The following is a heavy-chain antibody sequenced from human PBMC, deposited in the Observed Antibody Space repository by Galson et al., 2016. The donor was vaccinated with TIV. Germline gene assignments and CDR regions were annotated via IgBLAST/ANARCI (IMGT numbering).Heavy chain of an antibody. J-gene: IGHJ4*02. CDR2: IKQDGDYK. Sequence: SLRLSCAASGFTFSRHWMSWVRQAPGKGLEWVANIKQDGDYKYYVDSVKGRFTISRDNAMNSLYLQMNSLRAEDTAVYCCARGNDPGATYSLDYWGQGTLVTVSS. CDR3: ARGNDPGATYSLDY. D-gene: IGHD1-1*01. V-gene: IGHV3-7*01. CDR1: GFTFSRHW.